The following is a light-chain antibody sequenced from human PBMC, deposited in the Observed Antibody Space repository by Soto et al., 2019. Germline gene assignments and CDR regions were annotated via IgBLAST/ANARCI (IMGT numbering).Light chain of an antibody. CDR3: QQYESPPPFI. J-gene: IGKJ3*01. Sequence: EIVLTQSPGTLSVSPGERATLSCRATQSLSRGYLAWYQQKPGQAPRLLIYSASNRATGIPDRFIGSGSGTDFTLTISRVEPEDFAVYYCQQYESPPPFIIGPGTKVDF. V-gene: IGKV3-20*01. CDR2: SAS. CDR1: QSLSRGY.